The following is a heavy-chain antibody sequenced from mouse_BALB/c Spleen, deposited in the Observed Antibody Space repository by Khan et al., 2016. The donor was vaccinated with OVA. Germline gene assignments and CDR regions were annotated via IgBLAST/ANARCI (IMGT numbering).Heavy chain of an antibody. CDR3: AKNRNGYFDY. D-gene: IGHD1-1*02. V-gene: IGHV2-2*02. CDR2: IWSGGIT. J-gene: IGHJ2*01. CDR1: GFSLTNYG. Sequence: VQLQESGPGLVQPSQSLSITCTVSGFSLTNYGVHWVRQSPGKGLEWLGVIWSGGITDYNETFISRLSISKDISTSHVFLKINSLQANDTAIYYCAKNRNGYFDYWGQGTTLTVSA.